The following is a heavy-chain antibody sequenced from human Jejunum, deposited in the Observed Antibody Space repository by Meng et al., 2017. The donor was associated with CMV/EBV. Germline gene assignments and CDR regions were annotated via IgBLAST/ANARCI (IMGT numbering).Heavy chain of an antibody. Sequence: SGFTVSSYCMSWVRHAPGKGLEWLSYISSSGDRTYYADSIKGRFIVSRDNANNLLYLHLHNLRDEDTAVYYCTNNLGQWLSWFAPWGQGTLVTVSS. D-gene: IGHD6-19*01. CDR3: TNNLGQWLSWFAP. V-gene: IGHV3-48*02. J-gene: IGHJ5*02. CDR1: GFTVSSYC. CDR2: ISSSGDRT.